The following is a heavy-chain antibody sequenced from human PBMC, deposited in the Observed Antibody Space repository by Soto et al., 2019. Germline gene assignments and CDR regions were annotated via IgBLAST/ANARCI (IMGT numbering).Heavy chain of an antibody. D-gene: IGHD3-3*01. V-gene: IGHV4-34*01. CDR3: ARGREISGAVTPIET. CDR2: INHTGST. CDR1: GAPFSGYY. Sequence: SETLSLTCAVYGAPFSGYYWTWIRQPPGKGLEWIGEINHTGSTKYNPSLKSRVTISLDTSKNQFSLSLRSVTAADTAAYYCARGREISGAVTPIETWRHGTQGTVSS. J-gene: IGHJ1*01.